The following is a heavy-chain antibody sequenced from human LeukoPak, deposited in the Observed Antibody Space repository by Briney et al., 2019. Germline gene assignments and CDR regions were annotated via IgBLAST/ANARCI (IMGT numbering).Heavy chain of an antibody. CDR2: INTDVSST. V-gene: IGHV3-74*01. D-gene: IGHD1-26*01. CDR3: ARAPSGYFDY. J-gene: IGHJ4*02. CDR1: GFTFSTYW. Sequence: PSGSLTLSCAVSGFTFSTYWMHWVRHGPGQGLVWVSRINTDVSSTSYSDSVKGRFTTARDNAENTLHLQMNSLRAEGTAVYYCARAPSGYFDYWGEGGLLTVSS.